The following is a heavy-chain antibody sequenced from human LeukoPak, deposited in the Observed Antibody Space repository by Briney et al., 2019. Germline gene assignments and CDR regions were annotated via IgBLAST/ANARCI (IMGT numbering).Heavy chain of an antibody. CDR2: IYPGDSDT. CDR1: GYSFTSYW. J-gene: IGHJ3*02. D-gene: IGHD3-10*01. CDR3: ARGYYGSGSYYNVLDPDAFDI. Sequence: GESLKISCKGSGYSFTSYWIGWVRQMPGKGLEWMGIIYPGDSDTRYSPSFQGQVTISVDKSISTAYLQWSSLKASDTAMYYCARGYYGSGSYYNVLDPDAFDIWGQGTMVTVSS. V-gene: IGHV5-51*01.